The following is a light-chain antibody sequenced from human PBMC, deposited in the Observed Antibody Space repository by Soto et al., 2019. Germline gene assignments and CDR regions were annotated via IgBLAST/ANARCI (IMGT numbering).Light chain of an antibody. V-gene: IGKV3-15*01. Sequence: EIVMTQSPGTLSESTGERVTLSCRASQNVKIHLAWYQQKPGQAPRLLIYDASARVTGIPARFSGGGSGTEFTLTISSLQSEDFAVYYCQQYDNWPLTFGGGTKVQIK. CDR1: QNVKIH. J-gene: IGKJ4*01. CDR3: QQYDNWPLT. CDR2: DAS.